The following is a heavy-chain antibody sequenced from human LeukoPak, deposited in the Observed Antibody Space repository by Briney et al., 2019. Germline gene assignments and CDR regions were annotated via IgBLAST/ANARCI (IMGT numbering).Heavy chain of an antibody. CDR2: ISGSGGST. V-gene: IGHV3-23*01. CDR1: GFTFSSYA. CDR3: AREYYDILTGYGMDV. D-gene: IGHD3-9*01. J-gene: IGHJ6*04. Sequence: PGGSLRLSCAASGFTFSSYAMSWVRQAPGKGLEWVSAISGSGGSTYYADSVKGRFTISRDNSKNTLYLQMNSLRAEDTAVYYCAREYYDILTGYGMDVWGKGTTVTVPS.